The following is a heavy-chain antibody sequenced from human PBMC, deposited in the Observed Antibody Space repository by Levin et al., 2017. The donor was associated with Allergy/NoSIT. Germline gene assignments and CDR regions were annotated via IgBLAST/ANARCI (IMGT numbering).Heavy chain of an antibody. CDR1: GGSISSYY. D-gene: IGHD6-19*01. J-gene: IGHJ6*03. Sequence: SQTLSLTCTVSGGSISSYYWSWIRQPPGKGLEWIGYIYYSGSTNYNPSLKSRVTISVDTSKNQFSLKLSSVTAADTAVYYCARALTPPYSSGWLWYYYYYMDVWGKGTTVTVSS. CDR3: ARALTPPYSSGWLWYYYYYMDV. V-gene: IGHV4-59*01. CDR2: IYYSGST.